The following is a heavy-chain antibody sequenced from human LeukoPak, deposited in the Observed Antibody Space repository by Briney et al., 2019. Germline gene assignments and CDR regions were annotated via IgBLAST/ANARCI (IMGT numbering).Heavy chain of an antibody. Sequence: GGSLRLSCAASGFTFSSYAMSWVRQAPVKALEWVSAISGSGGSTYYADSVKGRFTISRDNSKNTLYLQMNSLRAEDTAVYYCAKDDSSSWYSLIDYWGQGTLVTVSS. J-gene: IGHJ4*02. CDR2: ISGSGGST. V-gene: IGHV3-23*01. CDR1: GFTFSSYA. CDR3: AKDDSSSWYSLIDY. D-gene: IGHD6-13*01.